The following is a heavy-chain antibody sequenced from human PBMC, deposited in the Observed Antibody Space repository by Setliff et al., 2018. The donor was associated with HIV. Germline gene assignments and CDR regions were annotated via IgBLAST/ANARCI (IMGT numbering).Heavy chain of an antibody. V-gene: IGHV1-2*06. CDR2: ISPDNGAA. CDR1: GYMILGYK. Sequence: ASVKVSCKAIGYMILGYKMSWVRQAPGQGLEWIGRISPDNGAAEYAPKFQGRVRMALDTSISTAYLEIPRLTSDDAAVYYCARPRVFDSFDVWGQGTMVTVSS. CDR3: ARPRVFDSFDV. J-gene: IGHJ3*01.